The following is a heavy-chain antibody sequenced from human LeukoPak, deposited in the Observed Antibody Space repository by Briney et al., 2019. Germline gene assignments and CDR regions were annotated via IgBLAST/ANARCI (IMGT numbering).Heavy chain of an antibody. V-gene: IGHV1-18*01. J-gene: IGHJ4*02. Sequence: ASVKVSCKAFGYTFNNYGVTWVRQAPGQGLEWMGRISAYNGLTNYARNLQDRVTMTTDTSTSTAYMELRRLRPSDTAVYYCARVPRYAYDSSALVLDSWGQGTLVTVSS. CDR2: ISAYNGLT. D-gene: IGHD3-22*01. CDR3: ARVPRYAYDSSALVLDS. CDR1: GYTFNNYG.